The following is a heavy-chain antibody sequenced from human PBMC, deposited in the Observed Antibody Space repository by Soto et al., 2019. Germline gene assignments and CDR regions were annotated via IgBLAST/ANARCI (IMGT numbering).Heavy chain of an antibody. D-gene: IGHD3-3*01. J-gene: IGHJ6*02. Sequence: GGSLRLSCAASGFTFSNAWMNWVRQAPGKGLEWVGRIKSKTDGGTTDYAAPVKGRFTISRDDSKNTLYLQMNSLKTEDTAVYYCTTQYYDFWSGYYNDYYYGMDVWGQGTTVTVSS. V-gene: IGHV3-15*07. CDR3: TTQYYDFWSGYYNDYYYGMDV. CDR2: IKSKTDGGTT. CDR1: GFTFSNAW.